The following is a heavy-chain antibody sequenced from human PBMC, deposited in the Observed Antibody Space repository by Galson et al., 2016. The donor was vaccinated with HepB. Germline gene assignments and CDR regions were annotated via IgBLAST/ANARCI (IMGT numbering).Heavy chain of an antibody. CDR2: ATYDGGNK. CDR1: GFSFSNCG. V-gene: IGHV3-33*05. Sequence: SLRLSCAASGFSFSNCGMHWVRQAPGRGLEWLAVATYDGGNKYYAASVRGRFTISTDPSKNTLYLEMNSLIVEDKAVYYCAREQDYVYYRTAAYWGQGTLVTVSS. J-gene: IGHJ4*02. CDR3: AREQDYVYYRTAAY. D-gene: IGHD4-17*01.